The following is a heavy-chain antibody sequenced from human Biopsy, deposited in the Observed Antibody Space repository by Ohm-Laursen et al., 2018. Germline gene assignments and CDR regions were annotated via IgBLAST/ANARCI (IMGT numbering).Heavy chain of an antibody. J-gene: IGHJ5*02. Sequence: ASVKVSCKASGGTFTSYVISWVRQAPGQGLEWMGRIIPTFDTPTYAPDFQGRVTFTADKSTGTAHLDLSRLRSEDTAIYYCAGGAAKGNPYDHWGRGTLVTVSS. V-gene: IGHV1-69*06. CDR1: GGTFTSYV. CDR2: IIPTFDTP. D-gene: IGHD3-10*01. CDR3: AGGAAKGNPYDH.